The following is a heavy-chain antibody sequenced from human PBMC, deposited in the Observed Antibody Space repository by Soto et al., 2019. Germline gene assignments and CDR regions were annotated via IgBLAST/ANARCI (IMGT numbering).Heavy chain of an antibody. CDR1: GFTFSTSA. J-gene: IGHJ4*02. CDR2: ISYDGSKE. D-gene: IGHD3-22*01. V-gene: IGHV3-30-3*01. CDR3: ARSKSSGYYKFDY. Sequence: PGGSLRLSCAASGFTFSTSAMHWVRQAPGKGLEWVAVISYDGSKEYYADSVKGRFTISRDSSKNTLYLQMNSLRAEDTAVYYCARSKSSGYYKFDYWGQGTLVTVSS.